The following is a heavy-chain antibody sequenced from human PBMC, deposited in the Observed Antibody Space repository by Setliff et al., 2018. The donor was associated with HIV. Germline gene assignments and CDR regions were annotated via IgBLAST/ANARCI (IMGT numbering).Heavy chain of an antibody. J-gene: IGHJ4*02. V-gene: IGHV3-74*01. D-gene: IGHD3-10*01. Sequence: GGSLRLSRAASGFSFSNYWMHWVRQAPGEGLVWVARINGDGSDTSYLDSVKGRFIISRDNARNTLHLQMNSLRAEDTAVYYCARDLPSVPELFDYWGQGTLVTVSS. CDR3: ARDLPSVPELFDY. CDR2: INGDGSDT. CDR1: GFSFSNYW.